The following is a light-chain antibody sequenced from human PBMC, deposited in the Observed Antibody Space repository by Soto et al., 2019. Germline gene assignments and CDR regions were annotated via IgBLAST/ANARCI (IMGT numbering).Light chain of an antibody. CDR3: QQSHSFPYT. V-gene: IGKV1D-12*01. J-gene: IGKJ2*01. Sequence: DIQMTQSPSSVSASVGDRVTITCRASQRISMWLAWYQQKPGKAPKLLIYAAYSLQSGVPSRFSGSRSRTEFTLTINSLQPEDFETYYCQQSHSFPYTFGQGTKLRIK. CDR2: AAY. CDR1: QRISMW.